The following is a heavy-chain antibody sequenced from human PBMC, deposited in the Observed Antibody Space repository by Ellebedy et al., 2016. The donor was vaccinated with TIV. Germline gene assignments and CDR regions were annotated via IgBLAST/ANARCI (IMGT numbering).Heavy chain of an antibody. CDR2: ISSSSTI. CDR3: ARDTSGSTNYGYFDL. J-gene: IGHJ2*01. D-gene: IGHD1-26*01. V-gene: IGHV3-48*01. CDR1: GFPFNSYS. Sequence: GESLKISCAASGFPFNSYSMNWVRQAPGKGLEWVSYISSSSTIYYADSVKGRFTISSDNAKNSLYLQMNSLRAEDTAVYYSARDTSGSTNYGYFDLWGRGTLVTVSS.